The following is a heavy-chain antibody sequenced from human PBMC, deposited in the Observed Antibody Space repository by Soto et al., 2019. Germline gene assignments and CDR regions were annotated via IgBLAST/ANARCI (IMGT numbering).Heavy chain of an antibody. CDR1: GDA. CDR3: ASGGRYSRWSYYFGD. Sequence: XPVEASCRASGDAWHEVPGDRGQGLEWMGIINPSGGSTSYAQKCQGRVTMTRDTSTSTVYMELSRLRSEDTAVYYCASGGRYSRWSYYFGDRAQGSQFTIPS. CDR2: INPSGGST. D-gene: IGHD6-6*01. V-gene: IGHV1-46*01. J-gene: IGHJ4*02.